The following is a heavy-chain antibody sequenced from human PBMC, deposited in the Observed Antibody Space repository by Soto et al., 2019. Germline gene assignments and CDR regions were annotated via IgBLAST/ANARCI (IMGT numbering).Heavy chain of an antibody. CDR2: MNPNSGNT. V-gene: IGHV1-8*01. D-gene: IGHD2-8*01. Sequence: ASVKVSCKASGYTFTSYDINWVRQATGQGLEWMGWMNPNSGNTGYAQKFQGRVTMTRNTSISTAYMELSSLRFEDTAVYYCARGSIVLMVYAIYYYYYGMDVWGQGTTVTVSS. CDR3: ARGSIVLMVYAIYYYYYGMDV. J-gene: IGHJ6*02. CDR1: GYTFTSYD.